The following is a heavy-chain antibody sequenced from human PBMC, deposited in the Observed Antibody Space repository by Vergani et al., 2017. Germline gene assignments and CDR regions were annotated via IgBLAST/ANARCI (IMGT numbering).Heavy chain of an antibody. D-gene: IGHD2-2*02. CDR1: GGSISHYY. Sequence: QVQLQESGPGLVKPSETLSLTCTVSGGSISHYYWSGIRQPPGQGPEWIGYVNNDGGTNYNPSLRSRVSISLDTSKSQFSLKLTSVAATDTAVYYCARTYCSSTSGYSYYYYMDVWGKGTTVTVSS. J-gene: IGHJ6*03. CDR3: ARTYCSSTSGYSYYYYMDV. V-gene: IGHV4-59*01. CDR2: VNNDGGT.